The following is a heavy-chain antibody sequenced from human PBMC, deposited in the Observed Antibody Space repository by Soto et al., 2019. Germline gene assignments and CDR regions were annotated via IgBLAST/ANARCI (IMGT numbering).Heavy chain of an antibody. D-gene: IGHD3-10*01. CDR2: IRDRAFSYAT. Sequence: EVLLVESGGGLVQPGGSLKLSCAASGFVFKDSSIHWVRQASGKGLEWVGRIRDRAFSYATAYAASVKGRFTISRDDSTNTAYLQMNSLKTEDPAIYYCTRLISAAQDYWGQGTLVTVSS. J-gene: IGHJ4*02. CDR3: TRLISAAQDY. CDR1: GFVFKDSS. V-gene: IGHV3-73*01.